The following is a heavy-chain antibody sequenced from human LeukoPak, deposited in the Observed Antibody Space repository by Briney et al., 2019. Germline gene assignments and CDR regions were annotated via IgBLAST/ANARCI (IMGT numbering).Heavy chain of an antibody. Sequence: GGSLRLSCAPSRFTFSTYGKHWVRQAPGKGLEWVAVISYDGTQTYHADSVKGRFTISGDNSKSTLYLQMNSLRAEDTAVYYCATERGLFSGSFYALFDHWGQGTLVTVSS. J-gene: IGHJ4*02. CDR2: ISYDGTQT. CDR1: RFTFSTYG. CDR3: ATERGLFSGSFYALFDH. V-gene: IGHV3-30*03. D-gene: IGHD1-26*01.